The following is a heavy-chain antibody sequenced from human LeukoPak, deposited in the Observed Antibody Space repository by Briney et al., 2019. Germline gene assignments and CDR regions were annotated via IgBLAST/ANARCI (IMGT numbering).Heavy chain of an antibody. CDR1: GFTFSSYA. Sequence: GGSLRLSCAASGFTFSSYAMGWVRQAPGKGLEWVSAISGSGGSTSYADSVKGRFTISRDNSKNTLYLQMNSLRAEDTAVYYCARGFGREYNFAKYWGQGTLVTVSS. CDR3: ARGFGREYNFAKY. D-gene: IGHD3-10*01. CDR2: ISGSGGST. V-gene: IGHV3-23*01. J-gene: IGHJ4*02.